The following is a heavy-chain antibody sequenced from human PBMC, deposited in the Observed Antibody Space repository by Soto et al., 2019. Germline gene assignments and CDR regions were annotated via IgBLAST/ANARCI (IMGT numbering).Heavy chain of an antibody. CDR3: ARGHPERYYYDSSGYYYFDY. D-gene: IGHD3-22*01. J-gene: IGHJ4*02. CDR1: GYTFTSYG. CDR2: ISAYNGNT. V-gene: IGHV1-18*01. Sequence: ASVKVSCKASGYTFTSYGISWVRQAPGQGLEWMGWISAYNGNTNYAQKLQGRVTMTTDTSTSTAYMELRSLRYDDTAVYYCARGHPERYYYDSSGYYYFDYWGQGTLVTVSS.